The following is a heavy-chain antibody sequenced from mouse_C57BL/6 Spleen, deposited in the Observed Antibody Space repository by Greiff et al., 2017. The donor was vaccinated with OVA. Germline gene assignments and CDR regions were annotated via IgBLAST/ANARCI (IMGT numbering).Heavy chain of an antibody. D-gene: IGHD1-1*01. V-gene: IGHV2-2*01. CDR3: ARAHYGSSLWNFDV. Sequence: VMLVESGPGLVQPSQSLSITCTVSGFSLTSYGVHWVRQSPGKGLEWLGVIWSGGSTDYNAAFISRLSISKDNSKSQVFFKMNSLQADDTAIYYCARAHYGSSLWNFDVWGTGTTVTVSS. J-gene: IGHJ1*03. CDR2: IWSGGST. CDR1: GFSLTSYG.